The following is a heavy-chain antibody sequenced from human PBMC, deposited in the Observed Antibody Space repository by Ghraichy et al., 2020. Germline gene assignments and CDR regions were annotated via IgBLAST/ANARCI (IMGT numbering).Heavy chain of an antibody. CDR1: GFTFRTYA. V-gene: IGHV3-23*01. D-gene: IGHD3/OR15-3a*01. Sequence: GGSLRLSCEAYGFTFRTYAMSWVRQAPGKGLECVSAITDNGGTTYDAESVKGRFTISRDNSKNTLFMQMNSLRGEDTAVYYCAKFARDWPNEYLQHWGQGALVTVYS. CDR3: AKFARDWPNEYLQH. J-gene: IGHJ1*01. CDR2: ITDNGGTT.